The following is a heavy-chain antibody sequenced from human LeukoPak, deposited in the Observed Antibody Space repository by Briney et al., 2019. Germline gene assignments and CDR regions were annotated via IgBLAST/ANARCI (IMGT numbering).Heavy chain of an antibody. CDR3: ATGGSSGWYHFEY. CDR1: GFTFTSYW. D-gene: IGHD6-19*01. CDR2: INSDGSTT. Sequence: PGGSLRLSCAASGFTFTSYWMHWVRQAPGKGLVWVSLINSDGSTTKYADSVKGRFTMSRDNAKNTLYLEMSSLRGEDTAVYYCATGGSSGWYHFEYWGQGTLVTVSS. V-gene: IGHV3-74*03. J-gene: IGHJ4*02.